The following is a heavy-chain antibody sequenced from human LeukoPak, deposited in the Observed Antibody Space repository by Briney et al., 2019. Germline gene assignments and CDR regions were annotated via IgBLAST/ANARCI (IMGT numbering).Heavy chain of an antibody. V-gene: IGHV1-18*01. D-gene: IGHD1-1*01. Sequence: GASVKVSCKASGYTFSSHGISWVRQAPGQGLEWMGWISGYSGNTNYAQRLQGRVTMTTDTSTSTAYMELRSLRAEDTALYYCAKEFPPHWQIDYWGQGTLVTVSS. CDR3: AKEFPPHWQIDY. CDR2: ISGYSGNT. J-gene: IGHJ4*02. CDR1: GYTFSSHG.